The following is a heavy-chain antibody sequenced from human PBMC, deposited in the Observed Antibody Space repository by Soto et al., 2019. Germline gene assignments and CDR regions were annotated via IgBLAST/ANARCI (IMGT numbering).Heavy chain of an antibody. V-gene: IGHV4-30-4*01. Sequence: PSETLSLTCTVSGGSISSGDYYWSWIRQPPGKGLEWIGYIYYSGSTYYNPSLKSRVTISVDTSKNQFSLKLSSVTAADTAVYYCARGGGTGTYYYYGMDVWGQGTTVTVSS. CDR3: ARGGGTGTYYYYGMDV. CDR1: GGSISSGDYY. J-gene: IGHJ6*02. CDR2: IYYSGST. D-gene: IGHD1-7*01.